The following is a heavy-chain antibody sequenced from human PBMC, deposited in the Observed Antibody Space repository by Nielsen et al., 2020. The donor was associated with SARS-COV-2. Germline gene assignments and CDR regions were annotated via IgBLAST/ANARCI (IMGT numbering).Heavy chain of an antibody. D-gene: IGHD3-22*01. V-gene: IGHV1-69*06. CDR3: ARGNYYDSSGQFDY. Sequence: SVKVSCKASGYTFTSYYMHWVRQAPGQGLEWMGGIIPIFGTANYAQKFQGRVTITADKSTSTAYMELSSLRSEDTAVYYCARGNYYDSSGQFDYWGQGTLVTVSS. J-gene: IGHJ4*02. CDR2: IIPIFGTA. CDR1: GYTFTSYY.